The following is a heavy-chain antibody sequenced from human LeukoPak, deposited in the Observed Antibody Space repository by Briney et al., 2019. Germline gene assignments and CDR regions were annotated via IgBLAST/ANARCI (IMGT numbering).Heavy chain of an antibody. V-gene: IGHV3-7*01. D-gene: IGHD5-12*01. Sequence: GGSLRLSCAASGFTFSSYWMSWVRQAPGKGLEWVANIKQDGSEKYYVDSVKGRFTISRDNAKNSLYLQMNSLRAEDTAVYYCASPFSGYDFGLDYWGQGTLVTVSS. J-gene: IGHJ4*02. CDR3: ASPFSGYDFGLDY. CDR2: IKQDGSEK. CDR1: GFTFSSYW.